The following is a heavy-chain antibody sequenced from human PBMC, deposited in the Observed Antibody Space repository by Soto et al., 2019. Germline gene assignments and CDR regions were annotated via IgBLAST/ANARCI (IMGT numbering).Heavy chain of an antibody. J-gene: IGHJ5*02. V-gene: IGHV4-59*01. CDR2: IYYSGST. CDR3: ARFLPPPVTNWFAP. Sequence: TSETLSLTCTVSGGSISSYYWSWIRQPPGKGLEWIGYIYYSGSTNYNPSLKSRVTISVDTSKNQFSLKLSSVTAADTAVYYCARFLPPPVTNWFAPWGQGTLVPVPS. D-gene: IGHD4-17*01. CDR1: GGSISSYY.